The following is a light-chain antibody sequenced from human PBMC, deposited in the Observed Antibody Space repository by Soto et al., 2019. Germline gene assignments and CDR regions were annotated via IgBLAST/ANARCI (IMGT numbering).Light chain of an antibody. CDR1: SSDVGAYDF. CDR2: EVS. V-gene: IGLV2-14*01. CDR3: SAYTTSSALVV. J-gene: IGLJ2*01. Sequence: QSVLTQPASVSGSPGHSITISCSGTSSDVGAYDFVSWYQQHPGKVPKLMIFEVSHRPSGVSHRFSGSKSGNMASLTISGLQAEDEADYYCSAYTTSSALVVFGGGTKLTVL.